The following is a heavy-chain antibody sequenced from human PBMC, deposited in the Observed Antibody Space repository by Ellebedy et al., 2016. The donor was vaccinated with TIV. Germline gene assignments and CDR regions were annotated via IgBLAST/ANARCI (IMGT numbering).Heavy chain of an antibody. J-gene: IGHJ5*02. CDR2: ISSSSSYI. CDR3: ARDEAAAGLAWFDP. V-gene: IGHV3-21*01. CDR1: GFTFSSYS. D-gene: IGHD6-13*01. Sequence: GESLKISCAASGFTFSSYSMNWVRQAPGKGLEWVSSISSSSSYIYYADSVQGRFTISRDNAKNSLYLQMNSRRAEDTAVYYCARDEAAAGLAWFDPWGQGTLVTVSS.